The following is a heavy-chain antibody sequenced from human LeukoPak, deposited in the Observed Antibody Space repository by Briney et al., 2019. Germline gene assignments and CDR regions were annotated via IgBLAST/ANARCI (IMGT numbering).Heavy chain of an antibody. CDR1: GYTFTGYY. CDR3: ARGRSSWYGTNNWCDP. CDR2: INPSSGDT. D-gene: IGHD6-13*01. V-gene: IGHV1-2*02. Sequence: HRASVKVSCKASGYTFTGYYIHWVRQAPGQGLEWMGWINPSSGDTNFAQKFQGRVTMTRDTSISTAYMEVSRLRSDDTAVYYCARGRSSWYGTNNWCDPWGQGTLVTVSS. J-gene: IGHJ5*02.